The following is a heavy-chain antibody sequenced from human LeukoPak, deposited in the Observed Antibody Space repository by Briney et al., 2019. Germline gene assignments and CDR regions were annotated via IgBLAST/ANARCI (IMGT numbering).Heavy chain of an antibody. CDR3: ARSSVILTTPTIDY. CDR2: IYYSGST. J-gene: IGHJ4*02. D-gene: IGHD1-1*01. CDR1: GRSIKDYY. V-gene: IGHV4-59*01. Sequence: PSETLSLTCGDSGRSIKDYYWRWSRQPPGKGLEWIGYIYYSGSTKYNSSLKSRVTISVQTSTDKFSLNLSTVNAADRAVCTRARSSVILTTPTIDYWGRGTLVTVSS.